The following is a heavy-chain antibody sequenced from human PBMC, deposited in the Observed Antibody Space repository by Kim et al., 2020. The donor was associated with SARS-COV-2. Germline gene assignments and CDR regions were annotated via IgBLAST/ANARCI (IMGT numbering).Heavy chain of an antibody. J-gene: IGHJ5*02. CDR3: APGVATIGGRPFDP. V-gene: IGHV3-74*01. Sequence: GGSLRLSCAASGFTFSSYWMHWVRQAPGKGLVWVSRINSDGSSTSYADSVKGRFTISRDNAKNTLYLQMNSLRAEDTAVYYCAPGVATIGGRPFDPWGQGTLVTVSS. CDR1: GFTFSSYW. D-gene: IGHD5-12*01. CDR2: INSDGSST.